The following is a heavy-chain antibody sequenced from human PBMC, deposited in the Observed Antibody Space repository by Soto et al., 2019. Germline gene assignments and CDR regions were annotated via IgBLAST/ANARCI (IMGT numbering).Heavy chain of an antibody. Sequence: QVQLQQWGAGLLKPSETLSLTCAVSGGSFSGYYWTWIRQPPGKGLEWIGEINHSGSTNYNPSLKSRVSISVDTSKNQFSLKLSSVTAADTAVYDCARAPLRGGHIGPLGYWGQGTLVTVSS. CDR2: INHSGST. D-gene: IGHD2-21*01. J-gene: IGHJ4*02. V-gene: IGHV4-34*01. CDR1: GGSFSGYY. CDR3: ARAPLRGGHIGPLGY.